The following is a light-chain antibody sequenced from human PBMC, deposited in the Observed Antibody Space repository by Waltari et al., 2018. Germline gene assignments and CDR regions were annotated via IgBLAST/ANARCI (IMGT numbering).Light chain of an antibody. J-gene: IGKJ4*01. V-gene: IGKV1-9*01. Sequence: DIQLTQSPSSLSASVGDRVTITCRASQDISSYLVWYQQKPGKAPKLLIYQASSLQSGVPSRFSGGGSGTEFTLTISSLQPEDFAIYYCQQRKSYPLTFGGGTKVEIK. CDR3: QQRKSYPLT. CDR1: QDISSY. CDR2: QAS.